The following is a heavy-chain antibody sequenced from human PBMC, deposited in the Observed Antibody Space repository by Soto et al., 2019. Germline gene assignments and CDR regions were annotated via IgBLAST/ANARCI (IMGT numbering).Heavy chain of an antibody. CDR2: FYNSVST. CDR1: GDSMSNYY. CDR3: ARDSGAAYFDY. V-gene: IGHV4-59*01. J-gene: IGHJ4*02. D-gene: IGHD1-26*01. Sequence: SETLSLTCNVSGDSMSNYYLSWIRQPPGKGLEWIGYFYNSVSTNYNPSLKSQVTISGDTSKSQFSLKVTSVTAADTAVYYCARDSGAAYFDYWGQGILVTVSS.